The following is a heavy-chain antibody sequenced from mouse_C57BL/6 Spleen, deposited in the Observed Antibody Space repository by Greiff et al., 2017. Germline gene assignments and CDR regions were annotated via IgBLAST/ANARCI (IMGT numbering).Heavy chain of an antibody. V-gene: IGHV5-9-1*02. CDR2: ISSGGDYI. CDR1: GFTFSSYA. Sequence: EVTLVESGEGLVKPGGSLKLSCAASGFTFSSYAMSWVRQTPEKRLEWVAYISSGGDYIYYADTVKGRFTISRDNARNTLYLQMSSLKSEDTAMYYCTRDSVATRYFDVWGTGTTVTVSS. CDR3: TRDSVATRYFDV. D-gene: IGHD1-1*02. J-gene: IGHJ1*03.